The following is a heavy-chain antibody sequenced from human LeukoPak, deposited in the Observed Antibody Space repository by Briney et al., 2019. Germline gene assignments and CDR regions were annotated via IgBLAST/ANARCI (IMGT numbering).Heavy chain of an antibody. CDR2: IQSKANGGTA. D-gene: IGHD3-16*01. J-gene: IGHJ4*02. CDR1: GFTFSNTW. V-gene: IGHV3-15*01. Sequence: GGSLRLSCAASGFTFSNTWMSWVRQAQGKGLEWVGRIQSKANGGTADYAAPVKGKFTISRDDSENTLYLQMNSLKTEDTAVYYYTTDPRWGVGSFFDFWGQGTLVTVSS. CDR3: TTDPRWGVGSFFDF.